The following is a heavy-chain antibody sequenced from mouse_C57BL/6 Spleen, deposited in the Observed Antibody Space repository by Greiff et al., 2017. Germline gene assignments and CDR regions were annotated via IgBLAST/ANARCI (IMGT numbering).Heavy chain of an antibody. CDR2: IYPGDGDT. Sequence: QVQLKESGPELVKPGASVKISCKASGYAFSSSWMNWVKQRPGKGLEWIGRIYPGDGDTNYNGKFKGQATLTADNSSSTAYMQLSSLTSEDSAVYFWAREGSHYYGSDCWYFDVWGTGTTVTVSS. CDR3: AREGSHYYGSDCWYFDV. J-gene: IGHJ1*03. V-gene: IGHV1-82*01. D-gene: IGHD1-1*01. CDR1: GYAFSSSW.